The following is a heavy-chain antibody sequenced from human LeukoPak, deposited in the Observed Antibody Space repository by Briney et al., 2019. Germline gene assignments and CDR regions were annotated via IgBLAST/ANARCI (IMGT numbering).Heavy chain of an antibody. V-gene: IGHV3-30*18. CDR1: GFTFSSYG. CDR3: AKDYEYSIDY. Sequence: GGSLRLSCAASGFTFSSYGMHWVRQAPGKGLEWVAVISYDGSNKYYADSVKGRFTISRDNSKNTPYLQMNSLRAEDTAVYYCAKDYEYSIDYWGQGTLVTVSS. J-gene: IGHJ4*02. D-gene: IGHD6-6*01. CDR2: ISYDGSNK.